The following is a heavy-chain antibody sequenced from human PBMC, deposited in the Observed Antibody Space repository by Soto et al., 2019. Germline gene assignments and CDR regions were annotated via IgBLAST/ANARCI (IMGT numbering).Heavy chain of an antibody. D-gene: IGHD6-19*01. CDR2: INPNTGGT. CDR1: GYTFTGYY. Sequence: ASVKVSCKASGYTFTGYYMHWVRQAPGQGLDWMGWINPNTGGTNYAQKCQGRVTMTRDTSIRTAYMELSRLRFDDTAVYYCASIAVAGNYFNYWGQGTLVTVSS. CDR3: ASIAVAGNYFNY. J-gene: IGHJ4*02. V-gene: IGHV1-2*02.